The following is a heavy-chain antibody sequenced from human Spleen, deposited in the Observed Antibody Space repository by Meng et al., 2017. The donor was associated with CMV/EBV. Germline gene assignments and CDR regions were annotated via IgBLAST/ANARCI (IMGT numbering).Heavy chain of an antibody. Sequence: GGSLRLSCAASGITFTSARMSWVRQAPGKGLEWVGRIKSKTDGGTTDYAAPVKGRFTILRDDSKDTVYLQMNSLKSEDTAVYYCTTEPYGMEVWGQGTTVTVSS. J-gene: IGHJ6*02. CDR2: IKSKTDGGTT. CDR1: GITFTSAR. V-gene: IGHV3-15*01. CDR3: TTEPYGMEV.